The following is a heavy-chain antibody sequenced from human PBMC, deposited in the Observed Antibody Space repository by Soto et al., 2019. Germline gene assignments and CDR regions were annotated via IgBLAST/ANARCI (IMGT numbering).Heavy chain of an antibody. D-gene: IGHD2-8*02. Sequence: QVQLQESRPGLVKPSETLSLTCSVSGGSINYYYWSWIRQPPGKGLAWIAYVYSSGATNYNPSLKSGATISVDTSKDQFSLKLSSVTAADTAVYYCARDRGPYTGFFDYWGQGTLVTVSS. CDR1: GGSINYYY. V-gene: IGHV4-59*01. CDR2: VYSSGAT. J-gene: IGHJ4*02. CDR3: ARDRGPYTGFFDY.